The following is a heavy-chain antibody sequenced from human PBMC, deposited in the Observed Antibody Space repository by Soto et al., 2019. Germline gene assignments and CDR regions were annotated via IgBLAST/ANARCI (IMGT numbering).Heavy chain of an antibody. D-gene: IGHD4-17*01. CDR3: AKDRMRSDYGLDWFFDL. CDR1: GFTINDYA. J-gene: IGHJ2*01. V-gene: IGHV3-23*01. Sequence: EVQLLESGGGLEQPGGSLKLSCAASGFTINDYALSRVRQAPGKGLEWVSAISDSGADTNYADSVRGRFTVTRDNSKNTLYLRMDSLRPEDTAVYYCAKDRMRSDYGLDWFFDLWGRGTLVTVSS. CDR2: ISDSGADT.